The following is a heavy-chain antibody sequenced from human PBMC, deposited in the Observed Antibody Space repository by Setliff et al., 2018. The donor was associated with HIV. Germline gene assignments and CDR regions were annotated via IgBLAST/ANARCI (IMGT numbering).Heavy chain of an antibody. CDR1: GDSVSSNNAA. V-gene: IGHV6-1*01. Sequence: PSQTLSLTCAISGDSVSSNNAAWNWIRQSPLRGLEWLGRTYYRSKWYFDYAVSVKSRIIINPDTSKNQLSLRLTSVTAADTAVFKCARDGHTVEADGLPPSNCWGQGTLVTVSS. D-gene: IGHD1-26*01. J-gene: IGHJ4*02. CDR2: TYYRSKWYF. CDR3: ARDGHTVEADGLPPSNC.